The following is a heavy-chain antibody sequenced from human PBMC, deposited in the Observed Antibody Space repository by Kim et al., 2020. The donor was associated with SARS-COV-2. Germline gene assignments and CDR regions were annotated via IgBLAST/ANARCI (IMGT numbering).Heavy chain of an antibody. V-gene: IGHV3-21*01. CDR3: ARDLPYDILTGWGPYYYGMDV. D-gene: IGHD3-9*01. Sequence: GGSLRLSCAASGFTFSSYSMNWVRQAPGKGLEWVSSISSSSSYIYYADSVKGRFTISRDNAKNSLYLQMNSLRAEDTAVYYCARDLPYDILTGWGPYYYGMDVWGQGTTVTVSS. CDR2: ISSSSSYI. CDR1: GFTFSSYS. J-gene: IGHJ6*02.